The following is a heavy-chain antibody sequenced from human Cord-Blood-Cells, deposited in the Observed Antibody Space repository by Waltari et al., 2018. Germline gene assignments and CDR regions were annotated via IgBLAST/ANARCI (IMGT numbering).Heavy chain of an antibody. CDR3: ARHSLNEYASPFDY. CDR1: GGSFSGYY. D-gene: IGHD1-1*01. J-gene: IGHJ4*02. CDR2: INHSGST. Sequence: VQLQQWGAGLLKSSATLSLTCAVNGGSFSGYYWSWVRQPPGKGLEWIGEINHSGSTNYNPSLKSRVTISVDTSKSQFSLKLSSVTAADTAVYYCARHSLNEYASPFDYWGQGTLVTVSS. V-gene: IGHV4-34*01.